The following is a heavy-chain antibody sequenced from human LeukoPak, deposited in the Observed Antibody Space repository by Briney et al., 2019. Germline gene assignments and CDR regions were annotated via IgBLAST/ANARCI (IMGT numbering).Heavy chain of an antibody. J-gene: IGHJ4*02. D-gene: IGHD6-19*01. CDR2: ISSSSSYI. V-gene: IGHV3-21*01. Sequence: KTGGSLRLSCAASGFTFSSYSMNWVRQAPGKGLEWVSSISSSSSYIYYADSVKGRFTISRDNAKNSLYLQMNSLRAEDTAVYYCARSSSSGWTRFDYWGQGTLVTVSS. CDR1: GFTFSSYS. CDR3: ARSSSSGWTRFDY.